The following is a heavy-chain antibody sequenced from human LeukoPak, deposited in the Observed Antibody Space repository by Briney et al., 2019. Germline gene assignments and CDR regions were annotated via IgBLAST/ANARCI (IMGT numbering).Heavy chain of an antibody. CDR3: AKGHTGYFFTIDY. CDR1: GFTFSTYG. V-gene: IGHV3-23*01. J-gene: IGHJ4*02. CDR2: ISTNGHNA. D-gene: IGHD5-18*01. Sequence: GGSLRLSCAASGFTFSTYGIGWVRQAPGKGTEWVAAISTNGHNAYYPDSVKGRFTISRDNSENTLYLQMNTLRAEDTAVYYCAKGHTGYFFTIDYWGQGTLVTVSS.